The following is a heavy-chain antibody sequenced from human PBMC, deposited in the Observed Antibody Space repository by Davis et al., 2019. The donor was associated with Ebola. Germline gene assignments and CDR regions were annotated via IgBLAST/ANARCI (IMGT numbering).Heavy chain of an antibody. V-gene: IGHV3-30*04. CDR2: ISYDGSNK. J-gene: IGHJ4*02. CDR3: ARLVAASRWWYFDY. Sequence: GGSLRLSCAASGFTFSSYAMHWVRQAPGKGLEWVAVISYDGSNKYYADSVKGRFTISRDNSKNTLYLQMNSLRAEDTAVYYCARLVAASRWWYFDYWGQGTLVTVSS. CDR1: GFTFSSYA. D-gene: IGHD2-15*01.